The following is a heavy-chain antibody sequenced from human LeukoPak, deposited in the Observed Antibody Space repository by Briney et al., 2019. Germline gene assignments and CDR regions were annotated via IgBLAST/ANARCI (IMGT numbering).Heavy chain of an antibody. J-gene: IGHJ3*02. D-gene: IGHD6-19*01. CDR2: IYPGDSET. V-gene: IGHV5-51*01. CDR1: GYNFINYW. Sequence: GESLNTSCQGSGYNFINYWIGWVRQMPGKGLEWMGIIYPGDSETKYSPSFQGQVTISADKSISPAYLQWSSLKASDTAMYYCARPTVAGDSDAFDIWGQGTMVTVSS. CDR3: ARPTVAGDSDAFDI.